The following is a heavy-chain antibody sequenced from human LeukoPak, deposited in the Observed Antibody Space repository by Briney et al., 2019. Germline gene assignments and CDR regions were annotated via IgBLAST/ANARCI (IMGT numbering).Heavy chain of an antibody. D-gene: IGHD1-26*01. Sequence: ASVKVSCKASGYTFTGYYMHWVRQAPGQGLEWMGWINPNSGGTNYAQKFQGRVTMTRDTSISTAYMELSRLRSDDTAVYYCASRPGVAEFQWELPPAGMDVWGQGTTVTVSS. J-gene: IGHJ6*02. CDR1: GYTFTGYY. CDR2: INPNSGGT. CDR3: ASRPGVAEFQWELPPAGMDV. V-gene: IGHV1-2*02.